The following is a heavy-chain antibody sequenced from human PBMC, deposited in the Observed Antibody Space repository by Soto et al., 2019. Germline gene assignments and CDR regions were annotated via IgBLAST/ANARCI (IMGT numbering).Heavy chain of an antibody. Sequence: TGGPLRLSCAASGFTFSSYAMSWVRQAPGKGLEWVSAISGRGGSKYHPHPAKRSLNISRDNSKNTMYLQTNSLSDEEKAVYYCAKENGYRSRWFEFDHWGQGTLVTVSS. CDR1: GFTFSSYA. J-gene: IGHJ4*02. CDR2: ISGRGGSK. D-gene: IGHD6-13*01. CDR3: AKENGYRSRWFEFDH. V-gene: IGHV3-23*01.